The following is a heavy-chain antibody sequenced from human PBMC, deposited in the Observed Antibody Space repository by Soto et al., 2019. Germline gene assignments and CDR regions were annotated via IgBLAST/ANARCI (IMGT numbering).Heavy chain of an antibody. CDR1: GYTFTSYG. V-gene: IGHV1-18*01. CDR2: ISAYNGNT. J-gene: IGHJ6*02. D-gene: IGHD6-19*01. Sequence: ASVKVSCKASGYTFTSYGISWVRQAPGQGLEWMGWISAYNGNTNYAQKLQGRVTMTTDTSTSTAYMELRSLRSDDTAVYYCARNEIIEVAAPVYGMDAWGQGTTVTVYS. CDR3: ARNEIIEVAAPVYGMDA.